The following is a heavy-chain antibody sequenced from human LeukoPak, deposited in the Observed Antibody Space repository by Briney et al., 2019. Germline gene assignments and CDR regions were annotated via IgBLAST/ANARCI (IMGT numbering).Heavy chain of an antibody. J-gene: IGHJ4*02. CDR2: ISGSGDRT. CDR3: AKDRLLNCRGDCYIFDY. D-gene: IGHD2-21*02. Sequence: GGSLRLSCAASGFTVSSNYMSWVRQDPGKGLEWVSSISGSGDRTFYADSVKGRFIISRDNSKNTLYLQVNGLRTEDTAVYYCAKDRLLNCRGDCYIFDYWGQGTEVTVSS. V-gene: IGHV3-23*01. CDR1: GFTVSSNY.